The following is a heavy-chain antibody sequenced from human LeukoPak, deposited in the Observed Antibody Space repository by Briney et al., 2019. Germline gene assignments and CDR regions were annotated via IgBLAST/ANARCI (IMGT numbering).Heavy chain of an antibody. V-gene: IGHV3-30*04. Sequence: GGSLRLSCAASGFTFSSYAMHWVRQAPGKGLEWVAVISYDGSNKYYADSVKGRFTISRDNSKNTLYLQMNSLRAEDTAVYYCAREASGSGYYWSQSYFDYWGQGTLVTVSS. D-gene: IGHD5-12*01. CDR3: AREASGSGYYWSQSYFDY. J-gene: IGHJ4*02. CDR1: GFTFSSYA. CDR2: ISYDGSNK.